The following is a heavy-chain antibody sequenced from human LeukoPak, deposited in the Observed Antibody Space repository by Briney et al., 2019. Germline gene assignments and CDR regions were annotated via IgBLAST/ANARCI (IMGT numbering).Heavy chain of an antibody. CDR1: GFTFSSYG. CDR2: ISGSGGST. CDR3: AKDRGWLPFDY. D-gene: IGHD5-24*01. Sequence: GGSLRLSCVASGFTFSSYGMSWVRQAPGKGLEWVSGISGSGGSTYYADSVKGRSTISRDNSKKTLYLQTNSLTAEDTAVYYCAKDRGWLPFDYWGQGTLVTVSS. J-gene: IGHJ4*02. V-gene: IGHV3-23*01.